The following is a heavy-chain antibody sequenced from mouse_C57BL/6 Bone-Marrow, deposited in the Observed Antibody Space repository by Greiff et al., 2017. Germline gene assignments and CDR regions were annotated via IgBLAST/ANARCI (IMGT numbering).Heavy chain of an antibody. CDR2: IWSGGST. D-gene: IGHD2-4*01. CDR3: ARCDYGGYFDY. J-gene: IGHJ2*01. Sequence: VHLVESGPGLVQPSQSLSITCTVSGFSLTSYGVHWVRQSPGKGLEWLGVIWSGGSTDYNAAFISRLSISKDKSKSQVFFKMNSLQADDTAIYYWARCDYGGYFDYWGQGTTLTVSS. CDR1: GFSLTSYG. V-gene: IGHV2-2*01.